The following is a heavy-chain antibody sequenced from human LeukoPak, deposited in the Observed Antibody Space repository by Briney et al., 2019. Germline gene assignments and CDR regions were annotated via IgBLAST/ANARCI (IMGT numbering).Heavy chain of an antibody. Sequence: SETLSLTCAVYGGSFSGYYWSWIRQPPGKGLEWIGEIYHSGSTNYNPSLKSRVTISVDKSKNQFSLKLSSVTAADTAVYYCARAGDSSGYSYDYWGQGTLVTVSS. V-gene: IGHV4-34*01. CDR1: GGSFSGYY. D-gene: IGHD3-22*01. CDR2: IYHSGST. J-gene: IGHJ4*02. CDR3: ARAGDSSGYSYDY.